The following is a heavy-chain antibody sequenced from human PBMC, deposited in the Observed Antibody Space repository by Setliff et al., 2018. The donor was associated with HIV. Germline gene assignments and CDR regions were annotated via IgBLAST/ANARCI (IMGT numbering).Heavy chain of an antibody. CDR3: ARDSCGGEFTYYYYGMDV. J-gene: IGHJ6*02. CDR1: GYTFTSYA. V-gene: IGHV1-3*01. D-gene: IGHD3-16*01. CDR2: INAGNGNT. Sequence: ASVKVSCKASGYTFTSYAMHWVRQAPGQRLEWMGWINAGNGNTKYSQKFQGRVTITRDTSASTAYMELSSLRSEDTAVYYCARDSCGGEFTYYYYGMDVWGQGTTVTVSS.